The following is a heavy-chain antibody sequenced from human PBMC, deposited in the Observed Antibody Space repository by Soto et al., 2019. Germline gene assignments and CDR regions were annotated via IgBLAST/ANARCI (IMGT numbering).Heavy chain of an antibody. CDR2: ISAYNGHT. CDR1: GYTFTTYG. CDR3: ARGPRHFYGMDV. J-gene: IGHJ6*02. V-gene: IGHV1-18*01. Sequence: QVQLVQSGPEVKKPGASVKVSCKASGYTFTTYGISWVRQAPGQGLEWMGWISAYNGHTNYAPRLQGRVTMTTDASTTTAYMEMRSLRPDDTAVYYCARGPRHFYGMDVWGQGTTVTVSS.